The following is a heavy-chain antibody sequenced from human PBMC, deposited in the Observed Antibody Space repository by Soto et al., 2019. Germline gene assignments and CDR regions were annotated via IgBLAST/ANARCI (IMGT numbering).Heavy chain of an antibody. CDR1: GGSISSYY. Sequence: QVQLQESGPGLVKPSETLSLTCTVSGGSISSYYWSWIRQPPGKGLEWIGYIYYSGSTNYNPSLKGRGPISGDTAKNQFSLEGGPGTAAGTAGVFCGGLGGGGNFAYWGQGTLVTVSS. J-gene: IGHJ4*02. CDR3: GGLGGGGNFAY. D-gene: IGHD3-16*01. CDR2: IYYSGST. V-gene: IGHV4-59*01.